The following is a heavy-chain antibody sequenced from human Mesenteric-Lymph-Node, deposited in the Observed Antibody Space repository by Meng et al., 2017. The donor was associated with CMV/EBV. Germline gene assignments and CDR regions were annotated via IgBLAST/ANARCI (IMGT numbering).Heavy chain of an antibody. J-gene: IGHJ4*02. CDR3: ARVPAAGLDY. CDR2: ISAYNGNT. CDR1: GYTFTNDY. Sequence: ASVKVSCKASGYTFTNDYVHWVRQAPGQGLEWMGWISAYNGNTNYAQKLQGRVTMTTDTSTSTAYMELRSLRSDDTAVYYCARVPAAGLDYWGQGTLVTVSS. D-gene: IGHD2-2*01. V-gene: IGHV1-18*04.